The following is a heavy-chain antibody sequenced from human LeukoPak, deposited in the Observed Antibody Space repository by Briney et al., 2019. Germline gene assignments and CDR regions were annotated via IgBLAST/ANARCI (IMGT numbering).Heavy chain of an antibody. D-gene: IGHD6-13*01. CDR3: ARAPRHSSTMLDY. Sequence: GASVKISCKASGYTFISYWIQWVRQAPGQGREWVALINPNDGSTTNAPKFQGRVTMTRDTSTSTAYMDLSSLTSDDTAVYYCARAPRHSSTMLDYWGQGTLVTVSS. J-gene: IGHJ4*02. CDR1: GYTFISYW. CDR2: INPNDGST. V-gene: IGHV1-46*01.